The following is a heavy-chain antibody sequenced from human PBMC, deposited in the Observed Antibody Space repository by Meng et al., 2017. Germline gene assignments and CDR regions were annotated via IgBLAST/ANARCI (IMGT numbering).Heavy chain of an antibody. CDR1: GGSFNGYF. J-gene: IGHJ4*02. CDR2: ISHSGST. Sequence: QGQLKQWGPGLLKPSETLSLPCAVYGGSFNGYFWTWVRQPPGKGLEWIGEISHSGSTNYNPSLKSRVTISQDTSKNQFSLKLYSVTAADTAVYYCARGQVDYDILTGNLDYWGQGTLVTVSS. V-gene: IGHV4-34*01. D-gene: IGHD3-9*01. CDR3: ARGQVDYDILTGNLDY.